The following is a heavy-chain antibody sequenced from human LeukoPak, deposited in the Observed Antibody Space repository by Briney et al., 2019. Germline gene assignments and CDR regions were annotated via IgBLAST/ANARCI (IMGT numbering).Heavy chain of an antibody. CDR3: ARAAFTYYDFWSGYLFDY. V-gene: IGHV3-30*03. Sequence: PGGSLRLSCAASGFTFSSYGMHWVRQAPGKGLEWVAVISYDGSNKYYADSVKGRFTISRDNSKNTLYLQMNSLRAEDTAVYYCARAAFTYYDFWSGYLFDYWGQGTLVTVSS. J-gene: IGHJ4*02. CDR1: GFTFSSYG. CDR2: ISYDGSNK. D-gene: IGHD3-3*01.